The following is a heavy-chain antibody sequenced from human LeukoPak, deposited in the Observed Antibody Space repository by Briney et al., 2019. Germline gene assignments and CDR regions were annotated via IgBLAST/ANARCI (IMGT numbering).Heavy chain of an antibody. D-gene: IGHD1-1*01. CDR1: GFTFSDYA. Sequence: GGSLTLSCAASGFTFSDYAMSWVRQAPGRGLEWVSAASYYVGKQYHADSVRGRFTVSRDNSRNTVSLQMSTLRVEDTGIYYCAKAGIGADGAGFLCEYWGQGTLVTVSS. CDR3: AKAGIGADGAGFLCEY. CDR2: ASYYVGKQ. J-gene: IGHJ4*02. V-gene: IGHV3-23*01.